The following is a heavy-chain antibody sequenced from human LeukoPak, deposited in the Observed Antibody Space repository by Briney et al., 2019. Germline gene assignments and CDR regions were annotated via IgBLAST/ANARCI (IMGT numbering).Heavy chain of an antibody. Sequence: SETLSLTCTVSGGSISSSSYYWGWIRQPPGKGLEWIGSIYYSGSTYYNPSLKSRVTISVDTSKNQFSLKLSSVTAADTAVYYCASRTAAGGRFDPWGQGTLVTVSS. CDR3: ASRTAAGGRFDP. J-gene: IGHJ5*02. CDR2: IYYSGST. V-gene: IGHV4-39*01. D-gene: IGHD6-25*01. CDR1: GGSISSSSYY.